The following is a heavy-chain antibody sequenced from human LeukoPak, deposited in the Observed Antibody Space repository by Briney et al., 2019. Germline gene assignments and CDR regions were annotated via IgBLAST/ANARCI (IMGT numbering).Heavy chain of an antibody. CDR1: GGTFSSYA. J-gene: IGHJ4*02. V-gene: IGHV1-69*13. Sequence: SVKVSCKASGGTFSSYAISWVRQAPGQGLEWMGGIIPILGTANYAQKFQGRVTITADESTSTAYMELSSLRSEDTAVYYCARDSSNVVGACRYWGQGTLVTVSS. CDR2: IIPILGTA. CDR3: ARDSSNVVGACRY. D-gene: IGHD2-15*01.